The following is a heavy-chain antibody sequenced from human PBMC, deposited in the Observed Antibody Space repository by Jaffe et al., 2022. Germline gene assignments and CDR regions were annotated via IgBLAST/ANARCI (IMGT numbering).Heavy chain of an antibody. V-gene: IGHV7-4-1*02. CDR3: ARPSSVYLDTFDI. CDR2: IDTNTGNP. CDR1: GYTFTTYA. D-gene: IGHD2-21*01. Sequence: QVQLVQSGSELKKPGASVKISCKASGYTFTTYAMHWVRQAPGQGLEWMGWIDTNTGNPTYAQGFTGRFVFSLDTSVNTAYLQISSLKAEDTAVYYCARPSSVYLDTFDIWGQGTMVTVSS. J-gene: IGHJ3*02.